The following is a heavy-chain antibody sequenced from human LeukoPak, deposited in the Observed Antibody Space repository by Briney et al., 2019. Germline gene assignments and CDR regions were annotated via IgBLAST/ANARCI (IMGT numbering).Heavy chain of an antibody. CDR3: ARNMTAITRLDVFDL. Sequence: SETLSLTCTVSGPSMINSHYWGWIRQSPGKGLGWIGSIYYSGSTFYTPSLKSRITISLDPSKNHFSLELRSVTAADTAIYYCARNMTAITRLDVFDLWGPGTMVTVSS. V-gene: IGHV4-39*02. CDR2: IYYSGST. J-gene: IGHJ3*01. CDR1: GPSMINSHY. D-gene: IGHD2-21*02.